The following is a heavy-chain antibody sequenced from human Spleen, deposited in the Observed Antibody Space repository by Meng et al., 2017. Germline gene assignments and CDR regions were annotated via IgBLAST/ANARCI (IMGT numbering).Heavy chain of an antibody. CDR2: INNFGDT. J-gene: IGHJ4*02. Sequence: GESLKISCAASGFTFSNSAMSWVRQAPGKGLEWVSSINNFGDTHYADSVKGRFTISRDISKNTLYLQMSSLRAEDTAVYYCAKRGTFPSFYFDYWGQGSLVTVSS. CDR3: AKRGTFPSFYFDY. CDR1: GFTFSNSA. V-gene: IGHV3-23*01. D-gene: IGHD3-10*01.